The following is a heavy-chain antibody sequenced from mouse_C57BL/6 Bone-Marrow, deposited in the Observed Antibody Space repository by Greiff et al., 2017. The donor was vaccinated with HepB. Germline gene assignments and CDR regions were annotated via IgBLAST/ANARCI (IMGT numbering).Heavy chain of an antibody. CDR3: GRGDY. J-gene: IGHJ2*01. V-gene: IGHV5-17*02. CDR1: GFTFSHFV. Sequence: EVQLVESGGGLVQPGGSRKLSCAASGFTFSHFVMHWVRQAPEKGLEWVAFISNGGNTLYYADTLKGRFTSARDNPRNTLFLQMTSQRSEDTAIYYCGRGDYWGQGTTLTVSS. CDR2: ISNGGNTL.